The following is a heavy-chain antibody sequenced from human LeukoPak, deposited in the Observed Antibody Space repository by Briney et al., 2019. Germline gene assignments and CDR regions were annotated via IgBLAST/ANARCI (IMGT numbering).Heavy chain of an antibody. V-gene: IGHV3-21*06. CDR1: GFTVSSNY. D-gene: IGHD3-22*01. Sequence: GGSLRLSCAASGFTVSSNYMSWVRQAPGKGLEWVSSIFSRSGSILYADSVKGRFTISRDNAKNLLYMQMDSLRVEDTAVYYCARDFFHSSESRPFDYWGQGTLVTVSS. J-gene: IGHJ4*02. CDR2: IFSRSGSI. CDR3: ARDFFHSSESRPFDY.